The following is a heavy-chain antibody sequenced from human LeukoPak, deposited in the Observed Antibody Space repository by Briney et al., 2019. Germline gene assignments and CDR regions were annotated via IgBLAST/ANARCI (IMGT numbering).Heavy chain of an antibody. CDR3: AGDFWSGYYIEVEYYYYMDV. J-gene: IGHJ6*03. Sequence: SVKVSCKASGGTFSSYAISWVRQAPGQGLEWMGGIIPIFGAANYAQKFQGRVTITTDESTSTAYMELSSLRSEDTAVYYCAGDFWSGYYIEVEYYYYMDVRGKGTTVTVSS. V-gene: IGHV1-69*05. CDR1: GGTFSSYA. CDR2: IIPIFGAA. D-gene: IGHD3-3*01.